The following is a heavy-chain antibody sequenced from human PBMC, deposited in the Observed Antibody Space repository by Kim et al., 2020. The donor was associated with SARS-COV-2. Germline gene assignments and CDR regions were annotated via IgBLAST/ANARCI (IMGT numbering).Heavy chain of an antibody. CDR2: T. D-gene: IGHD2-15*01. Sequence: TDYAAPVKGRFTISRDDSKNTLYLQMNSLKTEDTAVYYCTTGRGAATIGRWGQGTLVTVSS. J-gene: IGHJ4*02. CDR3: TTGRGAATIGR. V-gene: IGHV3-15*01.